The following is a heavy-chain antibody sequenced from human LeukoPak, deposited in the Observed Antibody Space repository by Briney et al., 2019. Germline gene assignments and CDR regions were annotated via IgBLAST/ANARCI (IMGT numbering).Heavy chain of an antibody. J-gene: IGHJ3*02. D-gene: IGHD5-18*01. CDR1: GFTFSSYS. V-gene: IGHV3-21*01. CDR3: AREDTAMVWEISDAFDI. CDR2: ISSSSSYI. Sequence: GGSLRLSCAASGFTFSSYSMNWVRQAPGKGLEWVSSISSSSSYIYYADSVKGGFTISRDNAKKSLYLQMNSLRAEDTAVYYCAREDTAMVWEISDAFDIWGQGTMVTASS.